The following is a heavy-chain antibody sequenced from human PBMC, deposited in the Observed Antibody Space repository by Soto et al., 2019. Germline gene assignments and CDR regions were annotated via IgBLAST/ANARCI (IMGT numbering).Heavy chain of an antibody. V-gene: IGHV1-69*08. D-gene: IGHD3-3*01. CDR1: GGTFSTYT. CDR2: IIPILAIA. CDR3: ARDPSASALPAY. J-gene: IGHJ4*02. Sequence: QVQLVQSGAEVKKPGSSVKVSCKASGGTFSTYTISWVRQAPGQGLEWMGRIIPILAIANYAQKFQGRVTITADKSTSTAYMELSSLRSEDTAVYYCARDPSASALPAYWGQGTQVTVSS.